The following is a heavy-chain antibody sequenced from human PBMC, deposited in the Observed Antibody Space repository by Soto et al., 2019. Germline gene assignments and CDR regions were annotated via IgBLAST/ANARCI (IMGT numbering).Heavy chain of an antibody. CDR1: GAIFSGYS. CDR3: ARDLGSGYDPGDY. Sequence: QVQLVQSGAEVKKTGSSVKVSCKTSGAIFSGYSISWVRQAPGQGLEWMGGILPIFGTPNYAQRFHGRVTITADKSTSTVYLELYSLKSEDTAVYYCARDLGSGYDPGDYWGQGTLVTVSS. J-gene: IGHJ4*02. D-gene: IGHD5-12*01. V-gene: IGHV1-69*14. CDR2: ILPIFGTP.